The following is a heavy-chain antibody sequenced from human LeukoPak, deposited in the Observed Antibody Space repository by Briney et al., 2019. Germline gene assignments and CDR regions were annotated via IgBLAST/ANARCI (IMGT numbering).Heavy chain of an antibody. Sequence: PGGSLRLSCATSGFTFNRFGMHWVRQAPGKGLEWVADIWYDGSNKDYADSVKSRFTISRDNSKNTLYLQMSGLRAEDTAVYYCATSAHIEVGTAPPPDYWGQGTLVTVTS. D-gene: IGHD2-21*02. CDR2: IWYDGSNK. CDR1: GFTFNRFG. J-gene: IGHJ4*02. V-gene: IGHV3-33*01. CDR3: ATSAHIEVGTAPPPDY.